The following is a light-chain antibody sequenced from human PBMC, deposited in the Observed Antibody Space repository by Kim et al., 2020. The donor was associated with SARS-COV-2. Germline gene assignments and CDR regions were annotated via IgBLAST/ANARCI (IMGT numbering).Light chain of an antibody. CDR2: RNT. J-gene: IGLJ1*01. CDR1: SSNIGSNY. CDR3: AAWDDRLSSFV. Sequence: QSVLTQPPSASGTPGQRVTISCSGSSSNIGSNYVYWYQQLPGTAPKLLIYRNTQRPSGVPDRFSGSKSGTSASLAISGLRSEDEADYYCAAWDDRLSSFVFGRGTKVTVL. V-gene: IGLV1-47*01.